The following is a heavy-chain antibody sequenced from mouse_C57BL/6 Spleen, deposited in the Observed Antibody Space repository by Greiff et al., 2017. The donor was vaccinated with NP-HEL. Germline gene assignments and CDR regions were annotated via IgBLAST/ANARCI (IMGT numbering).Heavy chain of an antibody. D-gene: IGHD1-1*01. CDR3: AREDYYGSSIWYFDV. CDR1: GYTFPSYW. Sequence: QVQLQQPGTELVKPGASVKLSCKASGYTFPSYWMHWVKQRPGQGLEWIGNINPSNGGTNYNEKFKSKATLTVDKSSSTAYMQLSSLTSEDSAVYYCAREDYYGSSIWYFDVWGTGTTVTVSS. V-gene: IGHV1-53*01. CDR2: INPSNGGT. J-gene: IGHJ1*03.